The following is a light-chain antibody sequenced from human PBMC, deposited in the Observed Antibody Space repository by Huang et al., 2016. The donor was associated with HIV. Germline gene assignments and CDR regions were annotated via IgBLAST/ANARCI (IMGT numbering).Light chain of an antibody. Sequence: DIQMTQSPSTLSESVGDRVTITYRASQSISSWLAWYQQKPGKAPNLLIDKASSLESGVPSRFSGSGSGTEFTLTISSLQPDDFATYYCQQYNSLAWTFGQGTKVEIK. CDR1: QSISSW. V-gene: IGKV1-5*03. J-gene: IGKJ1*01. CDR2: KAS. CDR3: QQYNSLAWT.